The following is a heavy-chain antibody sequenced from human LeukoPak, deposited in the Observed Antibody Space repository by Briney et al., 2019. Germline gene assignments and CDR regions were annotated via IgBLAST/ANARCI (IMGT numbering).Heavy chain of an antibody. CDR1: GGSISSYY. CDR2: TYYSGST. V-gene: IGHV4-59*01. D-gene: IGHD3-10*01. J-gene: IGHJ4*02. CDR3: ARDSMVRGAIDY. Sequence: SETLSLTCTVSGGSISSYYWSWIRQPPGKGLEWIGYTYYSGSTNYNPSLKSRVTISVDTSKNQFSLKLSSVTAADTAVYYCARDSMVRGAIDYWGQGTLVTVSS.